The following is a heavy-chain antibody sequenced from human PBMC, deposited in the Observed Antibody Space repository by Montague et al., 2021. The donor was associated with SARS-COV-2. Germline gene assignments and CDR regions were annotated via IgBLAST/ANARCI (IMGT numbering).Heavy chain of an antibody. CDR3: ASSYYYGAGTYVYNYYMDS. CDR1: GGSVSSSPYY. V-gene: IGHV4-39*01. J-gene: IGHJ6*03. CDR2: ISYSGRT. Sequence: SETLSLTCTVSGGSVSSSPYYWGWIRQPPGRGLVWVVSISYSGRTYFSPSLKSRLTISVDSSENQLSLRLSSVTAADTAVYYCASSYYYGAGTYVYNYYMDSWGKGTTVTVSS. D-gene: IGHD3-10*01.